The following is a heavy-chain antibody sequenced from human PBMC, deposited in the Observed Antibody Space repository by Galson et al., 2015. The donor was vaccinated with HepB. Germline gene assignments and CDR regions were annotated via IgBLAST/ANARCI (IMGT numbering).Heavy chain of an antibody. CDR2: INPSGGST. V-gene: IGHV1-46*03. D-gene: IGHD6-19*01. CDR3: ARPRRPTYSSGWSVAFDI. CDR1: GYTFTSYY. Sequence: SVKVSCKASGYTFTSYYMHWVRQAPGQGLEWMGIINPSGGSTSYAQKFQGRVTMTRDTSTSTVYMELSSLRSEDTAVYYCARPRRPTYSSGWSVAFDIWGQGTMVTVSS. J-gene: IGHJ3*02.